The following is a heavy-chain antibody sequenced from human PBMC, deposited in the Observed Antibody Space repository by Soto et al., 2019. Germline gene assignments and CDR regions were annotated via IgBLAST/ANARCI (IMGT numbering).Heavy chain of an antibody. CDR1: GGSISNAANY. D-gene: IGHD3-22*01. Sequence: QVQLQESGPGLVKPSQTLSLTCTVSGGSISNAANYWSWIRQHPGKGREWIGYIYYSGSTYYNPSLKSRVTISLDTSKNQFSLKLTSVTAADTAMYYCAREDTSGYYYGDAFDLWGQGTMVTVSS. J-gene: IGHJ3*01. CDR2: IYYSGST. V-gene: IGHV4-31*03. CDR3: AREDTSGYYYGDAFDL.